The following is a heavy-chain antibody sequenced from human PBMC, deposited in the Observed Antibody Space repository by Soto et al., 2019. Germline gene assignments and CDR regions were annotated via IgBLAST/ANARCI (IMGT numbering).Heavy chain of an antibody. Sequence: SGTLSLTCTVSGGSISSYYWSWIRQPPGKGLEWIGYIYYSGSTSYNPSLKSRVTISVDTSKNQFSLKLSSVTAADTAVYYCARDVYGGNSFDYWGQGTLVTVSS. CDR1: GGSISSYY. CDR2: IYYSGST. CDR3: ARDVYGGNSFDY. J-gene: IGHJ4*02. D-gene: IGHD4-17*01. V-gene: IGHV4-59*01.